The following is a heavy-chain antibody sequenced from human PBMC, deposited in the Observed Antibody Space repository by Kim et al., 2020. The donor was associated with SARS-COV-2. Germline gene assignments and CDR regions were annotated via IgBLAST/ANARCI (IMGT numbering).Heavy chain of an antibody. CDR3: ARGGIVVVPAAGSYYFDY. Sequence: GRFTISRDNAKNSLYLQMNSLRAEDTAVYYCARGGIVVVPAAGSYYFDYWGQGTLVTVSS. D-gene: IGHD2-2*01. V-gene: IGHV3-11*01. J-gene: IGHJ4*02.